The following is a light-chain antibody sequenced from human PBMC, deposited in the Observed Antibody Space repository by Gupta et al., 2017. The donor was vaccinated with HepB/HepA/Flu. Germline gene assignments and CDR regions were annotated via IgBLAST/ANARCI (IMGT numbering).Light chain of an antibody. J-gene: IGKJ2*04. V-gene: IGKV4-1*01. CDR3: QQYYSTPCS. CDR2: WAS. CDR1: QSVLFSSNNKNY. Sequence: DLVMTPSPDSLAVSLGERATINCKSSQSVLFSSNNKNYVAWYQHKPGQPPKLLFYWASTRESGVPDRFSGSGSGTDFSLTISSLQAEDVAIYYCQQYYSTPCSFGQGTKLEIK.